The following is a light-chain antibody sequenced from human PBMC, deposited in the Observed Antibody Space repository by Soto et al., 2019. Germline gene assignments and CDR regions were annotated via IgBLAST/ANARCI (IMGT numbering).Light chain of an antibody. J-gene: IGKJ5*01. V-gene: IGKV1-6*01. CDR2: AAF. CDR1: QDIRND. Sequence: AIQVTQSPSSLSASVGDRVTITCRASQDIRNDLAWYQQKPGQAPNLLIFAAFNLQSGVPSRFSATVSGTEFSLTITSLQPVYFATYYCQQLFDSPITFGQGTRLDSK. CDR3: QQLFDSPIT.